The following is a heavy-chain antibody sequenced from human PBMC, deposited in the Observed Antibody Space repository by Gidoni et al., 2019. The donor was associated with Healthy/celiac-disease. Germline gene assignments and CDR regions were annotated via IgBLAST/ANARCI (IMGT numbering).Heavy chain of an antibody. V-gene: IGHV4-59*01. CDR2: IYYSGST. J-gene: IGHJ4*02. D-gene: IGHD6-19*01. CDR1: GGSISSYY. CDR3: ARAIAVAGQAIDY. Sequence: QVQLQESGPGLVKPSETLSLNCTVPGGSISSYYWSWIRQPPGKGLEWIGYIYYSGSTNYNPSLKSRVTISVDTSKNQFSLKLSSVTAADTAVYYCARAIAVAGQAIDYWGQGTLVTVSS.